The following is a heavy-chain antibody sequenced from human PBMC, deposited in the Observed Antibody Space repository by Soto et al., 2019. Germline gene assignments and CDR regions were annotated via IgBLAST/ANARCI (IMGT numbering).Heavy chain of an antibody. CDR2: INHDGNT. CDR1: GESFSGHY. D-gene: IGHD3-10*01. V-gene: IGHV4-34*01. CDR3: ARVGAGNGTGSLDY. Sequence: QVQLHQWGAGLLKPSETLSLTGAVYGESFSGHYWSWIRQTPGKGLEWIGEINHDGNTNYNPSLKSRATISVDTSKNQCSLRLSSVTAADTAVYYCARVGAGNGTGSLDYWGQGNVVTVSS. J-gene: IGHJ4*02.